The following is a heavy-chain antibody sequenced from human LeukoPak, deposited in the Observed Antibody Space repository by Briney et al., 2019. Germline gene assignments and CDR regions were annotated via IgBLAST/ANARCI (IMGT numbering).Heavy chain of an antibody. V-gene: IGHV3-74*01. CDR1: RFSFSAYW. Sequence: PGGSLRLSCAASRFSFSAYWMHWVRQAPGKGLMWVSRIEGDGSSTNYADSVKGRFTISRDNAKNTLYLEMNSLRAEDTAVYYCAGDPSYSSGWYDYWGQGTLVTVSS. J-gene: IGHJ4*02. CDR2: IEGDGSST. D-gene: IGHD6-19*01. CDR3: AGDPSYSSGWYDY.